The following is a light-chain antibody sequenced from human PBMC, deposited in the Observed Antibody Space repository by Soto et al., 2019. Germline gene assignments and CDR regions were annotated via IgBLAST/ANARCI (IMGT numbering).Light chain of an antibody. CDR1: SSNIGNNY. J-gene: IGLJ2*01. CDR2: END. CDR3: GTWDGTPPNSEVV. Sequence: QSVLTQPPSVSAAPGQKVTISCSGSSSNIGNNYVSWYQQLPGTAPKLLIYENDKRPSGIPDRFSGSKSGTSATLGITGLQTGDEADYYCGTWDGTPPNSEVVFGGGTKVTV. V-gene: IGLV1-51*02.